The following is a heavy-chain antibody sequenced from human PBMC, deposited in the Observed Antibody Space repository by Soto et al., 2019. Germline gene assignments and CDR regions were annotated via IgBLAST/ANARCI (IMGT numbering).Heavy chain of an antibody. J-gene: IGHJ4*02. CDR3: ARVAYSSSWYVDY. V-gene: IGHV3-74*01. D-gene: IGHD6-13*01. Sequence: PGGSLRLSCAASGFTFSSYWMHWVRQAPGKGLVRVSRIKSDGSSTTYADSVKGRFTISRDNAKSTLYLQMNSLRAEDTAVYYCARVAYSSSWYVDYWGQGTLVTVSS. CDR2: IKSDGSST. CDR1: GFTFSSYW.